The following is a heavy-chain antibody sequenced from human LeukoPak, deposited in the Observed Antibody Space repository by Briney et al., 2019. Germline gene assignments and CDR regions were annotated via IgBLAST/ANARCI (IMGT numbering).Heavy chain of an antibody. Sequence: GGSLRLSSAASGFTFNDYYMSWIRQAPGKGLEWLSYINIGGTNTHYADSVKGRFTISRDNAKKSLYLEMNNLRAEDTAVYYCATDGAGFDTWGQGVLVTVSS. CDR1: GFTFNDYY. J-gene: IGHJ5*02. V-gene: IGHV3-11*01. CDR3: ATDGAGFDT. CDR2: INIGGTNT.